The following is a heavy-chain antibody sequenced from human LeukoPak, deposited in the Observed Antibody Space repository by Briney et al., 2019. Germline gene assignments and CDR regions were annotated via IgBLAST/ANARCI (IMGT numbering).Heavy chain of an antibody. V-gene: IGHV4-34*01. J-gene: IGHJ3*02. CDR2: INHSGIT. CDR1: GGSFSGYY. Sequence: SETLSLTCAVYGGSFSGYYWSWIRQPPGKGLEWIGEINHSGITNYNPSLKSRVTISVDTSKNQFSLKLSSVTAADTAVYYCARHGLTTVTTKAFDIWGQGTMVTVSS. CDR3: ARHGLTTVTTKAFDI. D-gene: IGHD4-17*01.